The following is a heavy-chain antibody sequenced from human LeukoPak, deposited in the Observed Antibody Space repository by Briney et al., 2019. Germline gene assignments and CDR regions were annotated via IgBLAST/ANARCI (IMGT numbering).Heavy chain of an antibody. CDR1: GFTFGDQA. CDR3: TRGPIQLWLYHGMDV. Sequence: GRSLRLSCTVSGFTFGDQAIGWVGQAPGKGREWVGFIRSKTYGGTTEYAASVKGRFIISRDDSTSIAYLQMNSLKTEDTAVYYCTRGPIQLWLYHGMDVWGQGTTVTVSS. J-gene: IGHJ6*02. D-gene: IGHD5-18*01. CDR2: IRSKTYGGTT. V-gene: IGHV3-49*04.